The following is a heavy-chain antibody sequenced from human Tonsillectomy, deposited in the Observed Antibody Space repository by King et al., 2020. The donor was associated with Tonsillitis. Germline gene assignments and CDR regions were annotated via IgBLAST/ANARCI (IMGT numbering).Heavy chain of an antibody. V-gene: IGHV1-8*01. J-gene: IGHJ4*02. CDR2: MNPNSGNT. D-gene: IGHD6-19*01. Sequence: VQLVESGAEVKKPGASVKVSCKASGYTFSNYDIHWVRQATGQGLEWMGWMNPNSGNTGYAQNFQGRLTMTRDTSISTAYMELSSLRSEDTAVYYCARGVAADYGGQGTLVTVSS. CDR1: GYTFSNYD. CDR3: ARGVAADY.